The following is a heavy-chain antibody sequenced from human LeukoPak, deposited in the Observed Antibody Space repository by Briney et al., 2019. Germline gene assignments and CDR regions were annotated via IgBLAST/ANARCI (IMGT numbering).Heavy chain of an antibody. J-gene: IGHJ4*02. CDR3: ARGLQLTR. V-gene: IGHV1-2*02. CDR2: INPANGGT. D-gene: IGHD6-13*01. Sequence: GASVKVSYKASGYTFIDRYIHWLRQATGQGLEWMGWINPANGGTNYTQKFLGRVIMTRDTSISTACMELSRLKSDDTAFYYCARGLQLTRWGQGTLVIVSS. CDR1: GYTFIDRY.